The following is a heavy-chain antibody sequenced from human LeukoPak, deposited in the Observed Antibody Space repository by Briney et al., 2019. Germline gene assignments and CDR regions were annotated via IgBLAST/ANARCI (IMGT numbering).Heavy chain of an antibody. CDR3: ARLKPMIVLAYGFRPREGTTYCFDY. CDR1: GESFSGYF. J-gene: IGHJ4*02. D-gene: IGHD3-22*01. Sequence: SETLSLTRALYGESFSGYFWSWIRPPPRKGLEWIGEINHIGSTHYNPSLTSRVTISVDTSRKQFSLNLSSVTAADTAFYYCARLKPMIVLAYGFRPREGTTYCFDYWGQGTLVTVSS. CDR2: INHIGST. V-gene: IGHV4-34*01.